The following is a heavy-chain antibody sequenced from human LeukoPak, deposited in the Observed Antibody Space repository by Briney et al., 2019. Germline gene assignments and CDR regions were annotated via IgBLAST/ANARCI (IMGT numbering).Heavy chain of an antibody. V-gene: IGHV4-34*01. D-gene: IGHD3-16*01. CDR3: ARAPTLQGDYYYYGMDV. CDR2: INHSGST. Sequence: PSETLSLTCAVYGGSFSGYYWSWIRQPPGKGLGWIGEINHSGSTNYYPSLKSRVTISVDTSKNQFSLKLSSVTAADTAVYYCARAPTLQGDYYYYGMDVWGQGTTVTVSS. CDR1: GGSFSGYY. J-gene: IGHJ6*02.